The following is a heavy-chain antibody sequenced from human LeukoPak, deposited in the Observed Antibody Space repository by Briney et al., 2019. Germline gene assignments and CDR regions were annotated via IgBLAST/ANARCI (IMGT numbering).Heavy chain of an antibody. CDR3: ARDRWYFDC. CDR2: IYSGGST. V-gene: IGHV3-66*01. Sequence: GGSLRLSCAASGFTVSSNYMSWVRHAPGKGLEWVSVIYSGGSTYYADSVKGRFTISRDNAKNSLYLQMNSLRAEDMAVYYCARDRWYFDCWGQGTLVTVSS. CDR1: GFTVSSNY. D-gene: IGHD4-23*01. J-gene: IGHJ4*02.